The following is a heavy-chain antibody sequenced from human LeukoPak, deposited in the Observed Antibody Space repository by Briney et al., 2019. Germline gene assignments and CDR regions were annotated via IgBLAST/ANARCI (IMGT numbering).Heavy chain of an antibody. CDR2: VYYTGAS. Sequence: SETLSLTCTVSGGSISSSSYYWGWIRQPPGEGLEWIGSVYYTGASYYNPSLKSRVTISIDTSKKHFSLKLTSVTAADTAVYYCARGAPPQNWGQGTLVTVSS. V-gene: IGHV4-39*07. J-gene: IGHJ4*02. CDR3: ARGAPPQN. CDR1: GGSISSSSYY.